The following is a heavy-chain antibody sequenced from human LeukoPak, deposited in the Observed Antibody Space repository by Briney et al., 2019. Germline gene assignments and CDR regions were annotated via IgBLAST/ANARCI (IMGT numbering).Heavy chain of an antibody. CDR1: GFTFSSYS. J-gene: IGHJ4*02. Sequence: GGSLGLSCAASGFTFSSYSMNWVRQAPGKGLEWVSHISRSSNTIYYADSVKGRFTISRDNSKNTLYLQMNSLRPEDTAVYYCAREGGSSYSRPFDYWGQGTQVTVSS. CDR2: ISRSSNTI. CDR3: AREGGSSYSRPFDY. D-gene: IGHD5-18*01. V-gene: IGHV3-48*01.